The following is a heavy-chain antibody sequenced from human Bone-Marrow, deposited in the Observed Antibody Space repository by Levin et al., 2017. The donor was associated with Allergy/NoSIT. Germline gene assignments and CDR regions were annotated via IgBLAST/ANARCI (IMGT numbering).Heavy chain of an antibody. CDR2: VHVDAST. D-gene: IGHD2-2*01. J-gene: IGHJ6*03. V-gene: IGHV3-53*01. CDR1: GFTVNTNH. Sequence: TGGSLRLSCAASGFTVNTNHMTWIRQAPGKGLEWVSNVHVDASTTHADSVRGRFAISRDNSKNMVYLQMNSLRAEDTAVYYCARPGVVVAGRYYMDVWGKGTTVTVSS. CDR3: ARPGVVVAGRYYMDV.